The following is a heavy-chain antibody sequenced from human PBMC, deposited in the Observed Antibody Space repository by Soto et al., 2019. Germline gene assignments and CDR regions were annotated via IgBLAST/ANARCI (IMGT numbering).Heavy chain of an antibody. CDR2: VSHDGRNT. D-gene: IGHD6-19*01. Sequence: VQLVESGGGVMKPGRSRRLSSAASGFTFSVYAMHWVREAPGKGLEWVAVVSHDGRNTHYADSVKGRFTISRDSSKNTVSLEMTSLRAEDTAVYYCAKGGRQWLVTSDFNYWGQGALVTVSS. J-gene: IGHJ4*02. CDR3: AKGGRQWLVTSDFNY. CDR1: GFTFSVYA. V-gene: IGHV3-30*18.